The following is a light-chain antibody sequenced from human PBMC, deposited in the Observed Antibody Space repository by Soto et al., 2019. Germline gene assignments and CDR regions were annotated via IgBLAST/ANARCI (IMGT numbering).Light chain of an antibody. J-gene: IGKJ1*01. V-gene: IGKV3-20*01. CDR3: QQYGGSPRT. CDR2: DAS. Sequence: EIVLTQSPGTVSLSPGESATLSCRASQSISRSDLAWYQQKRGQAPRLLIHDASSRATGIPDRFSGGGSGTDFTLTISRLEPEDFAVYYCQQYGGSPRTFGQGTKVDIK. CDR1: QSISRSD.